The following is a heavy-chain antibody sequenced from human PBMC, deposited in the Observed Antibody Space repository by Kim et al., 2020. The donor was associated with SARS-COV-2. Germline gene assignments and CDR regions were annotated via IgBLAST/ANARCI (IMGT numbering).Heavy chain of an antibody. Sequence: KGRFTISRDNSKNSLFLQMNSLRTEDTALYYCAKVQVPIQLWLREYGMNVWGQGTTVTVSS. J-gene: IGHJ6*02. CDR3: AKVQVPIQLWLREYGMNV. D-gene: IGHD5-18*01. V-gene: IGHV3-43*01.